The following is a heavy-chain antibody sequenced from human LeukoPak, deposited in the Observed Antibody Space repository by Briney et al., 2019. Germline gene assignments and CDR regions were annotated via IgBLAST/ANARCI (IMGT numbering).Heavy chain of an antibody. V-gene: IGHV3-30*18. CDR1: GFTFSSYG. Sequence: GRSLRLSCAASGFTFSSYGMHWVRQAPGKGLEWVAVISYDGSNKYYADSVKGRFTISRDNSKNTLYLQMNSLRAEDTAVYYCAKDQYSSSDGMDVWGQGTTVTVSS. CDR3: AKDQYSSSDGMDV. D-gene: IGHD6-6*01. CDR2: ISYDGSNK. J-gene: IGHJ6*02.